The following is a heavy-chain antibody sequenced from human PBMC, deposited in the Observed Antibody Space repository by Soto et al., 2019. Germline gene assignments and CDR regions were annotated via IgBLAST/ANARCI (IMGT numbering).Heavy chain of an antibody. V-gene: IGHV3-74*03. D-gene: IGHD1-1*01. CDR3: ARGSRVSSTGTGAH. CDR1: GFTFSAYW. CDR2: ISDDGSTA. J-gene: IGHJ4*02. Sequence: GESLKISCAVSGFTFSAYWMHWVRQVPGKGLTWVSRISDDGSTATYADSVKGRFVISRDKAENSVYLEMNPLRADDSGLYYCARGSRVSSTGTGAHWGRGTLVTVSS.